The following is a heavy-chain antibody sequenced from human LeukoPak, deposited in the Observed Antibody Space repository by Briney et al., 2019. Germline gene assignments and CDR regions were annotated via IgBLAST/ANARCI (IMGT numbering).Heavy chain of an antibody. CDR3: ARDAAVAGTTY. CDR1: GGSFSGYY. V-gene: IGHV4-34*01. D-gene: IGHD6-19*01. Sequence: EPSETLSLTCAVYGGSFSGYYWSWIRQPPGKGLEWIGEINHSGSTNYNPSLKSRVTISVDTSKNQFSLKLSSVTAADTAVYYCARDAAVAGTTYWGQGTLVTVSS. CDR2: INHSGST. J-gene: IGHJ4*02.